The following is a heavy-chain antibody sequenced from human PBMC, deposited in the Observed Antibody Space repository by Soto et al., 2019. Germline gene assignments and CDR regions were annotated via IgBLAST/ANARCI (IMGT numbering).Heavy chain of an antibody. D-gene: IGHD1-1*01. V-gene: IGHV3-23*01. CDR2: ISGSGGST. CDR3: AKDKVWNDVWFDP. Sequence: PGVSLRLSFAASGFTFSSYAMGGVRQAPGKGLEWVSAISGSGGSTYYADSVKGRFTISRDNSKNTLYLQMNSLRAEDTAVYYCAKDKVWNDVWFDPWGQGTLVTVSS. J-gene: IGHJ5*02. CDR1: GFTFSSYA.